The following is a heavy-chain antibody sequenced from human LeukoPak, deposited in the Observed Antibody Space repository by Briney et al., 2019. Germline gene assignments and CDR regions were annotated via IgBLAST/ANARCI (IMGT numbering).Heavy chain of an antibody. CDR2: ISYDGSKK. D-gene: IGHD3-22*01. CDR1: GFTFSSYG. CDR3: AKDATYYYYDRSGYSQADY. V-gene: IGHV3-30*18. J-gene: IGHJ4*02. Sequence: GGSLRLSCAASGFTFSSYGMHWARQAPGKGLEWVAVISYDGSKKYYADSVKGRFTISRDNSKNTLYLQMDSLRAEDTAVYYCAKDATYYYYDRSGYSQADYWGQGTLVAVSS.